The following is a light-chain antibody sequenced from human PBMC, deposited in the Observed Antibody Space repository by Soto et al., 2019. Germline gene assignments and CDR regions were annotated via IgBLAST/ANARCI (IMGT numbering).Light chain of an antibody. CDR1: QGISSY. V-gene: IGKV1-8*01. CDR3: QQYYSYPYT. J-gene: IGKJ2*01. CDR2: AAS. Sequence: AIRMTQSPSSLSASTGDRVTITCRASQGISSYLAWYQQKPGKAPKLLIYAASTLQSGVPSRFSGSGSGTDFTHTISSLQSEDFATYYCQQYYSYPYTFGQGTKLEIK.